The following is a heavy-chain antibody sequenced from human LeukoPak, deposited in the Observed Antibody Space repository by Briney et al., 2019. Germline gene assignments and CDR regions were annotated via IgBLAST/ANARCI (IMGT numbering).Heavy chain of an antibody. V-gene: IGHV3-53*01. CDR1: GFTVSSNY. Sequence: GGSLRLSCAASGFTVSSNYMSWVRQAPGKGLEWVSVIYSSGSTYYADSVKGRFTISRDNSKNTLYLQMNSLTAKDTAVYYCARMNGDCGMGKAYYFDYWGQGTLVTVSS. J-gene: IGHJ4*02. D-gene: IGHD2-21*02. CDR2: IYSSGST. CDR3: ARMNGDCGMGKAYYFDY.